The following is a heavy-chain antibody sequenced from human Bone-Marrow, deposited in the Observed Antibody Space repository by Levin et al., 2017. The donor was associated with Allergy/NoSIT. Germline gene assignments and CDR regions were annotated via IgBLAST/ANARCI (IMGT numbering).Heavy chain of an antibody. Sequence: GESLKISCVGSGFRFSDHGIHWVRQAPGKGLEWVSVVSYDGKNQFYAHSVKGRFTMSRDNSKNTVYLHLSSLRAEDTARYYCARAGGRHRHDFDSWGQGCLVTVS. D-gene: IGHD1-1*01. CDR2: VSYDGKNQ. J-gene: IGHJ4*02. V-gene: IGHV3-30*03. CDR1: GFRFSDHG. CDR3: ARAGGRHRHDFDS.